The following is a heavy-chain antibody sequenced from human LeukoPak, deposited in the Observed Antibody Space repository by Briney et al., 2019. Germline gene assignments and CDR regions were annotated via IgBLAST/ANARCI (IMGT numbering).Heavy chain of an antibody. D-gene: IGHD6-19*01. J-gene: IGHJ4*02. CDR1: GFTFSSYW. CDR3: ARVSYSSGQPFDY. Sequence: PGGSLRLSCAASGFTFSSYWMSWVRQAPGKGLEWVSSISSSSSYIYYADSVKGRFTISRDNAKNSLYLQMNSLRAEDTAAYYCARVSYSSGQPFDYWGQGTLVTVSS. V-gene: IGHV3-21*01. CDR2: ISSSSSYI.